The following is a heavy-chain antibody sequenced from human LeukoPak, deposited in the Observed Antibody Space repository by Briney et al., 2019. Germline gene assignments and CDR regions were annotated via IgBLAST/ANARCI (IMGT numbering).Heavy chain of an antibody. D-gene: IGHD3-9*01. CDR2: MNPHGDYT. J-gene: IGHJ3*01. V-gene: IGHV1-8*01. CDR3: ARGLRDGLTGNDVLDV. CDR1: GYNFKSYD. Sequence: GASVKVSCKASGYNFKSYDINWVRQAAGQGLEWMGWMNPHGDYTGYAQKFQDRVTMTSDSSTTTAYMELSSLTSEDTALYYCARGLRDGLTGNDVLDVWGLRTMVIVTS.